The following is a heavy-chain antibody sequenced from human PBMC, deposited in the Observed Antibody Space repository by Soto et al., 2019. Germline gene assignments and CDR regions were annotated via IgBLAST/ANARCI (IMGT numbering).Heavy chain of an antibody. CDR3: ARLDTTVVTLGY. D-gene: IGHD4-17*01. CDR1: GGSFSGYY. CDR2: INHSGST. V-gene: IGHV4-34*01. J-gene: IGHJ4*02. Sequence: SETLSLTCAVYGGSFSGYYWSWIRQPPGKGLEWIGEINHSGSTNYNPSLKSRVTISVDTSKNQFSLKLSSVTAADTAVYYCARLDTTVVTLGYWGQGTLVT.